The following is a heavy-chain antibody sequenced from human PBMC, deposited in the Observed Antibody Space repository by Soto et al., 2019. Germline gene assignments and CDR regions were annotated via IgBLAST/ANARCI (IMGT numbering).Heavy chain of an antibody. Sequence: EVQLVESGGGLVQPGGSLRLSCAASGFTFSSYSMNWVRQAPGKGLEWVSYISSSSSTIYYADSVKGRFTISRDNAKNSLYLQMNSLRAEDTAVYYCAREDSGSGHHFRYYYYMDVWGKGTTVTVSS. CDR2: ISSSSSTI. J-gene: IGHJ6*03. D-gene: IGHD1-26*01. V-gene: IGHV3-48*01. CDR1: GFTFSSYS. CDR3: AREDSGSGHHFRYYYYMDV.